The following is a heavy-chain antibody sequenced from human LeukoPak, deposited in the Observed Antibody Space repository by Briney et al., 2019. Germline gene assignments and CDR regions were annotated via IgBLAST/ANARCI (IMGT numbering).Heavy chain of an antibody. CDR3: ARVYYYDSSGYYYDY. J-gene: IGHJ4*02. D-gene: IGHD3-22*01. CDR2: MNPNSGNT. CDR1: GYTFTSYD. Sequence: ASVKVSCKASGYTFTSYDIHWVRQATGQGLEWMGWMNPNSGNTGYAKKFQGRVTMTRNTSISTAYMELSSLRSEDTAVYYCARVYYYDSSGYYYDYWGQGTLVTVSS. V-gene: IGHV1-8*01.